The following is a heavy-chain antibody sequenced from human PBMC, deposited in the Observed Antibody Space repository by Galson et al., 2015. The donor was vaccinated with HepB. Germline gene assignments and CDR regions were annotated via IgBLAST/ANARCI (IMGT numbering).Heavy chain of an antibody. CDR3: AAGYCSGGSCYFRAYYYYGMEG. CDR1: GGTFSSYA. V-gene: IGHV1-69*04. CDR2: IIPILGIA. J-gene: IGHJ6*04. D-gene: IGHD2-15*01. Sequence: SVKVSCKASGGTFSSYAISWVRQAPGQGLEWMGRIIPILGIANYAQKFQGRVTITADKSTSTAYMELNSLRSEDTAVYYCAAGYCSGGSCYFRAYYYYGMEGWGKGTTVTVAA.